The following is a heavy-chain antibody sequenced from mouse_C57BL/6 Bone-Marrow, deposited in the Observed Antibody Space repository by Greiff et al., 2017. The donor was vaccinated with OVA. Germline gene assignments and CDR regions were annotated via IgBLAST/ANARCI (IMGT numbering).Heavy chain of an antibody. CDR2: IDPENGDT. CDR1: GFNIKDDY. Sequence: EVQRVESGAELVRPGASVKLSCTASGFNIKDDYMHWVKQRPEQGLEWIGWIDPENGDTEYASKFQGKATITADTSSNTAYLQLSSLTSEDTAVYYCTTRWLLSYYFDYWGQGTTLTVSS. J-gene: IGHJ2*01. D-gene: IGHD2-3*01. V-gene: IGHV14-4*01. CDR3: TTRWLLSYYFDY.